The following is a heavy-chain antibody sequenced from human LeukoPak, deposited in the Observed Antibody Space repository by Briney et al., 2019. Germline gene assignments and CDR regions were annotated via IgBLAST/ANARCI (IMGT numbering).Heavy chain of an antibody. CDR1: GYMFIVYY. CDR3: ARDSSITTPRGGFDI. V-gene: IGHV1-2*02. CDR2: INPNSGGT. Sequence: GASVNVSCKASGYMFIVYYIHWVRQAPGQGLEWMGWINPNSGGTNYAQKFRGRVTMTRAPSINTAYMEVISLASDDTAVYYCARDSSITTPRGGFDIWGQGTKVTVSS. D-gene: IGHD3-22*01. J-gene: IGHJ3*02.